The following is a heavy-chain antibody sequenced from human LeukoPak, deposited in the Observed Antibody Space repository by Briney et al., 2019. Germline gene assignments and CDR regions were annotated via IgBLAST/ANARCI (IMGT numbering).Heavy chain of an antibody. CDR1: GGSISSSSYY. V-gene: IGHV4-39*01. CDR2: IYYSGST. Sequence: PSETLSLTCTVSGGSISSSSYYWGWIRQPPGKGLEWIGSIYYSGSTYYTPSLKSRVTISVDTSKNQFSLKLSSVTAADTAVYYCARGGTDSSSWYYFDYWGQGTLVTVSS. CDR3: ARGGTDSSSWYYFDY. D-gene: IGHD6-13*01. J-gene: IGHJ4*02.